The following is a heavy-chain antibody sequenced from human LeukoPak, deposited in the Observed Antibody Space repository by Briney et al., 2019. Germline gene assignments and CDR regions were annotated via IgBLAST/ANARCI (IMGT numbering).Heavy chain of an antibody. D-gene: IGHD4-23*01. Sequence: GGSLRLSCAASGFTFSGSSMSWVRQAPGKGLEWVSSISSSSSYIYYADSVKGRFTVSRDNAKNLLYLLMNSLRAEDTAVYYCARTTVVTLIDYWGQGTLVTVSS. V-gene: IGHV3-21*01. CDR1: GFTFSGSS. CDR3: ARTTVVTLIDY. CDR2: ISSSSSYI. J-gene: IGHJ4*02.